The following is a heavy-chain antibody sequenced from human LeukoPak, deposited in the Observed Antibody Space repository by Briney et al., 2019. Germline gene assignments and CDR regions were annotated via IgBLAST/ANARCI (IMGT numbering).Heavy chain of an antibody. J-gene: IGHJ4*02. D-gene: IGHD2-2*01. Sequence: PSETLSLTCIVSGGSISSTSYYWGWIRQPPGKGLEWIGTIYYSGTTYYNPSLKTRLTIFVDTPKNQFSLTLSSVTAADTAVYYCARLVVPAAMGHGLDYWGQGTMVTVSS. CDR1: GGSISSTSYY. V-gene: IGHV4-39*01. CDR2: IYYSGTT. CDR3: ARLVVPAAMGHGLDY.